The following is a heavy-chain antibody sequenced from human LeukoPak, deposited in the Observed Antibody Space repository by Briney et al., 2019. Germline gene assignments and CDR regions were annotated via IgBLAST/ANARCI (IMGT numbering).Heavy chain of an antibody. D-gene: IGHD2-8*01. CDR3: ARDTVNGPFVISLDY. V-gene: IGHV3-48*03. CDR2: ISSGGNTE. J-gene: IGHJ4*02. CDR1: GFSFSSYA. Sequence: TGGSLRLSCAASGFSFSSYAMNWVRQAPGEGLEWVPHISSGGNTEYYVDSVRGRFSMSRDNPKNLLFLQMNSLRAEDTAVYYCARDTVNGPFVISLDYWGQGALVTVSS.